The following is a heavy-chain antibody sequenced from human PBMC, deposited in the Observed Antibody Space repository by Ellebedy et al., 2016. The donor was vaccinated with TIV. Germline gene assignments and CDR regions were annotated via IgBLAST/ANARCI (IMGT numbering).Heavy chain of an antibody. D-gene: IGHD6-19*01. CDR2: IKQDGSEK. V-gene: IGHV3-7*01. Sequence: GGSLRFSCGTSGFTFSNYWMTWVRQAPGKGLEWVANIKQDGSEKYYVDSVKGRFSISRDNAKNSLYVQMNSLRDEDTAVYYCARDQWLGRAYYFDSWGQGTLVTVSS. CDR1: GFTFSNYW. J-gene: IGHJ4*02. CDR3: ARDQWLGRAYYFDS.